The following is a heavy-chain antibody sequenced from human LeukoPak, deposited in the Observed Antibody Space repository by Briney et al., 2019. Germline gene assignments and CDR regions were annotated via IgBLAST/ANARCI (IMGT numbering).Heavy chain of an antibody. V-gene: IGHV3-33*01. CDR2: IWYDGINK. D-gene: IGHD3-22*01. CDR1: GFTFRTFG. J-gene: IGHJ3*02. CDR3: ARDYYDSSGQLHAGAHAFDI. Sequence: PGRSLRLSCAASGFTFRTFGMHWVRQAPGKGLEWVAIIWYDGINKYCADSVKGRFTISRDNSKNTLYLRMNSLRAEDTAVYYCARDYYDSSGQLHAGAHAFDIWGQGTMVTVSS.